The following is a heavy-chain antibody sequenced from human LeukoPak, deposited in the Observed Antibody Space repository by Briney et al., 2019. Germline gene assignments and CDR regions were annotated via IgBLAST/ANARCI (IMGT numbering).Heavy chain of an antibody. Sequence: GGSLRLSCAASGFTFSTYALHWVRQAPGKGLEWVAVISYDGSKKYYADSVKGRFTISRDSSKNTLYLQMNSLRADDTAVYYCARNEGSMVRGGITLGSWGQGTLVTVSS. CDR1: GFTFSTYA. J-gene: IGHJ4*02. CDR3: ARNEGSMVRGGITLGS. D-gene: IGHD3-10*01. V-gene: IGHV3-30-3*01. CDR2: ISYDGSKK.